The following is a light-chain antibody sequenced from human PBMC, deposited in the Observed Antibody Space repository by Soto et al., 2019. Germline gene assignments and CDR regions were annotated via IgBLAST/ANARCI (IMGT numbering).Light chain of an antibody. CDR2: DAS. CDR3: QQRSNWPPIT. Sequence: EIVLTHXXATLSFSPGEGATLXCRSSQSVSSYLAWYQQKPGQAPRLLIYDASNRATGIPARFSGSGFGTDFTLTISSLEPEDAAVYYCQQRSNWPPITFGQGTRLEIK. V-gene: IGKV3-11*01. J-gene: IGKJ5*01. CDR1: QSVSSY.